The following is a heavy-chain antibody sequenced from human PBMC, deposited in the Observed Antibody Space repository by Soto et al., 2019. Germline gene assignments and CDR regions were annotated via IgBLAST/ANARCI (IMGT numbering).Heavy chain of an antibody. CDR3: ARGGTYYDFLTGFVTYYYMDV. V-gene: IGHV4-61*08. CDR2: ISFTGDT. Sequence: QVQLQESGPGLVKPSETLSLICTVSGDSVSGGGYYWTWIRQPPGKGLEWIGYISFTGDTTYNPSLRSRVTIAMHTSKNQFSLKLSSVTAADTALYYCARGGTYYDFLTGFVTYYYMDVWGKGTTVTVSS. J-gene: IGHJ6*03. D-gene: IGHD3-9*01. CDR1: GDSVSGGGYY.